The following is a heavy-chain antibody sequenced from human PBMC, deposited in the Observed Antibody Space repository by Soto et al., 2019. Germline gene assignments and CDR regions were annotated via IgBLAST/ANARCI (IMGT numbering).Heavy chain of an antibody. Sequence: SVKVSCKASGGTFSSYAISWVRQAPGQGLEWIGGIIPIFGTANYAQKFQGRVTITADESTSTAYMEQSSLRSEDTAVYYCARAPSASSWYHDAFDIWGQGTMVTVSS. CDR1: GGTFSSYA. V-gene: IGHV1-69*13. D-gene: IGHD6-13*01. CDR2: IIPIFGTA. J-gene: IGHJ3*02. CDR3: ARAPSASSWYHDAFDI.